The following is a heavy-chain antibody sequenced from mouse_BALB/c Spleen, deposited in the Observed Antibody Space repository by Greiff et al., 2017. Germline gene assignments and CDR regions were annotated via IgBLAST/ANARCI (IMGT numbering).Heavy chain of an antibody. CDR1: GYTFTSYW. J-gene: IGHJ4*01. Sequence: QVQLQQPGAELVKPGASVKLSCKASGYTFTSYWMHWVKQRPGQGLEWIGEINPSNGRTNYNEKFKSKATLTVDKSSSTAYMQLSSLTSEDSAVYYCARATPVGAMDYWGQGTSVTVSA. CDR3: ARATPVGAMDY. V-gene: IGHV1S81*02. CDR2: INPSNGRT.